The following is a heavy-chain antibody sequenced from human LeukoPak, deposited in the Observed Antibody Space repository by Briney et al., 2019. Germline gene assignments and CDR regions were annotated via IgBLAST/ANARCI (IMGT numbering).Heavy chain of an antibody. CDR2: IRYDGSNK. Sequence: AGGSLRLSCAASGFTFSSYGMHWVRQAPGKGLEWVAFIRYDGSNKYYADSVKGRFTISRDNSKNTLYLQMNSLRAEDTAVYYCAKEGPYGSGNNWFDPWGQGTLVTVSS. J-gene: IGHJ5*02. D-gene: IGHD3-10*01. CDR1: GFTFSSYG. V-gene: IGHV3-30*02. CDR3: AKEGPYGSGNNWFDP.